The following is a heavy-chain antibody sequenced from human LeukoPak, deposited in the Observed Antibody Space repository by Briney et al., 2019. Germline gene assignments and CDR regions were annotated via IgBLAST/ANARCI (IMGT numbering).Heavy chain of an antibody. V-gene: IGHV3-21*04. Sequence: GGSLRLSCAASGFTFSSYTMNWVRQAPGKGLEWVSSITSSSSYIYYADSVKGRFTISRDNSKNTLYLQMNSLRAEDTAVYYCARVLVGAADYWGQGTLVTVSS. CDR2: ITSSSSYI. D-gene: IGHD1-26*01. J-gene: IGHJ4*02. CDR1: GFTFSSYT. CDR3: ARVLVGAADY.